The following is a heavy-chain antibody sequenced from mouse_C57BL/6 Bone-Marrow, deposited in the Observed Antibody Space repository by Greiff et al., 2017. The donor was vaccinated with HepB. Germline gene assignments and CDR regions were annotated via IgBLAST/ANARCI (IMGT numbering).Heavy chain of an antibody. CDR2: SRNKANDYTT. CDR1: GFTFSDFY. CDR3: ARDAAGTGALDY. J-gene: IGHJ2*01. Sequence: DVMLVESGGGLVQSGRSLRLSCATSGFTFSDFYMEWVRQAPGKGLEWIAASRNKANDYTTEYSASVKGRFIVSRDTSQSILYLQMNALRAEDTAMYYCARDAAGTGALDYWGQGTTLTVSS. V-gene: IGHV7-1*01. D-gene: IGHD2-14*01.